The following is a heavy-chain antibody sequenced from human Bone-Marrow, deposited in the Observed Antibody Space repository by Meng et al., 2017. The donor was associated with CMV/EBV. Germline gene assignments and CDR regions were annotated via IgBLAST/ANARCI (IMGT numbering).Heavy chain of an antibody. V-gene: IGHV3-7*01. D-gene: IGHD1-26*01. CDR3: ARDPRGSYQGIFDY. CDR1: GFSFSDSW. J-gene: IGHJ4*02. Sequence: GGSLRLSCAASGFSFSDSWMSWVRQAPGKGLEWVANINQDGNEKKYVDSVKGRLIISRDNAKNALFLQMNSLRVEDTAVYYCARDPRGSYQGIFDYWGQGTLVTISS. CDR2: INQDGNEK.